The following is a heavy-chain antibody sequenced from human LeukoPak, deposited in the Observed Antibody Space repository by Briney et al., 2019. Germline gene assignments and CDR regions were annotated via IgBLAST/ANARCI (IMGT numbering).Heavy chain of an antibody. D-gene: IGHD6-13*01. Sequence: ASVKVSCKVSGYTLTELSMHWVRQAPGKGLEWMGGFDPEDGETIYAQKFQGRVTMTEDTSTDTAYMELSSLRSEDTAVYYCATPSGWYVGYYYYGMDVWGKGTTVTVSS. CDR1: GYTLTELS. CDR3: ATPSGWYVGYYYYGMDV. V-gene: IGHV1-24*01. J-gene: IGHJ6*04. CDR2: FDPEDGET.